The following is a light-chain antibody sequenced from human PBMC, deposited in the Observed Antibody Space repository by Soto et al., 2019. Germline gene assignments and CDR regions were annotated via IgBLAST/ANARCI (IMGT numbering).Light chain of an antibody. V-gene: IGKV2-28*01. Sequence: DTGRPRSQHTVPVTPGEPASISCRSSQSLLHSNGYNYLYWYLQKPGQSPQLLIYLGSERGSGVPFRVSGSGSCTDITLKSSIESDEDVAVYYCTQSRQSWTFGAGTKVDIK. CDR1: QSLLHSNGYNY. J-gene: IGKJ1*01. CDR2: LGS. CDR3: TQSRQSWT.